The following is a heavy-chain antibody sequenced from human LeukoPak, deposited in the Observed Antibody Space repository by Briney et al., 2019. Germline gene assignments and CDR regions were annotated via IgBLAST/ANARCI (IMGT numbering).Heavy chain of an antibody. CDR1: GVTFSGYG. Sequence: GGSLRLSCAASGVTFSGYGMHRVRQAPGKGLEWVAVIWYDGSNKYNADSVKGRFTISRDNSKNTLYLQMNSLRAEDTAVYYCAKDQGGSGSLGIDYWGQGTLVTVSS. CDR3: AKDQGGSGSLGIDY. CDR2: IWYDGSNK. J-gene: IGHJ4*02. D-gene: IGHD3-10*01. V-gene: IGHV3-33*06.